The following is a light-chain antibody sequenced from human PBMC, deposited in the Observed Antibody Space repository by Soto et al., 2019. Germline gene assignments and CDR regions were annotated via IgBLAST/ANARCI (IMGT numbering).Light chain of an antibody. J-gene: IGLJ2*01. CDR3: SSYTRSSALVL. CDR2: EVS. Sequence: QSALTQPASVSGSPGQSITISCTGTSSDAGGYNYVSWYQQHPGKAPKLMIYEVSNRPSGVSSRFSGSKSGNTASLTISGLQAEDEADYYCSSYTRSSALVLFGGGTKLTVL. V-gene: IGLV2-14*01. CDR1: SSDAGGYNY.